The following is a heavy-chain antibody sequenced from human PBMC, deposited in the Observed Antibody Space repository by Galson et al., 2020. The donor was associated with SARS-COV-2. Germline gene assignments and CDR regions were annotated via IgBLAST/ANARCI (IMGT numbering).Heavy chain of an antibody. V-gene: IGHV3-23*01. Sequence: GESLKISCAASGFTFRSYAMNWVRQASGKGLEWVSVFSGSGGVAYYADSVKGRFTVSRDDSKNTLYLQMNSLRAEDTAIYYCARGGLFGELLVPVDYWGQGTLVTVS. CDR3: ARGGLFGELLVPVDY. CDR1: GFTFRSYA. CDR2: FSGSGGVA. D-gene: IGHD3-10*01. J-gene: IGHJ4*02.